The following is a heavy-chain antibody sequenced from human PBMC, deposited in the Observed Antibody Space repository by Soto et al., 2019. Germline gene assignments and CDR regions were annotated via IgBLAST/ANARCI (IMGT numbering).Heavy chain of an antibody. D-gene: IGHD2-15*01. CDR1: GYTFTSYA. V-gene: IGHV1-3*01. CDR3: ARTSPRYCSGGSCYSRTYYYYGMDV. Sequence: ASVKVSCKASGYTFTSYAMHWVRQAPGQRLEWMGWINAGNGNTKYSQKFQGRVTITRDTSASTAYMELSSLRSEDTAVYYCARTSPRYCSGGSCYSRTYYYYGMDVWGQGTTVTVSS. CDR2: INAGNGNT. J-gene: IGHJ6*02.